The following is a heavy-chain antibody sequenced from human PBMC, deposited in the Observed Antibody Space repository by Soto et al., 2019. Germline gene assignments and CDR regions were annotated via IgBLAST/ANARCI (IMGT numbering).Heavy chain of an antibody. CDR1: VGSVSSGSYY. J-gene: IGHJ3*02. D-gene: IGHD6-13*01. CDR3: ARIYSSHDAFDI. CDR2: IYYSGST. Sequence: SETLSLTCTFSVGSVSSGSYYCSWIRQPPGKGLEWIGYIYYSGSTNYNPSLKSRVTISVDTSKNQFSLKLSSVTAADTAVYYCARIYSSHDAFDIWGQGTMVSVSS. V-gene: IGHV4-61*01.